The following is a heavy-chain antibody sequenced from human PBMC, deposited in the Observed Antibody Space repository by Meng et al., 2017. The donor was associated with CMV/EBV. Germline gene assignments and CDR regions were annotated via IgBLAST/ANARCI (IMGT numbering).Heavy chain of an antibody. D-gene: IGHD3-3*01. V-gene: IGHV3-48*03. CDR2: ISSSGSTI. CDR3: ARTRITIFGVVLIARYGMDV. J-gene: IGHJ6*02. Sequence: GESLKISCAASGFTFSSYEMNWVRQAPGKGLEWVSYISSSGSTIYYADSVKGRFTISRDNAKNSLYLQMNSLRAEDTAVYYCARTRITIFGVVLIARYGMDVWGQGTTVTVSS. CDR1: GFTFSSYE.